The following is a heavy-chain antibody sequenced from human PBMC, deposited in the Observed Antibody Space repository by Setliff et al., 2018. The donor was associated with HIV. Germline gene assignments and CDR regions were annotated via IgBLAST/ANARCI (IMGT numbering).Heavy chain of an antibody. J-gene: IGHJ4*02. CDR1: GGTFSSYG. CDR2: IIPLFGTT. V-gene: IGHV1-69*13. CDR3: ARGRASYNVLVY. D-gene: IGHD1-1*01. Sequence: ASVKVSCKASGGTFSSYGITYGITWVRQAPGQGLEWMGGIIPLFGTTNYAQKFQGRVAITADESTSIAYMEMSSLTSDDTAVYYCARGRASYNVLVYWGQGSLVTVSS.